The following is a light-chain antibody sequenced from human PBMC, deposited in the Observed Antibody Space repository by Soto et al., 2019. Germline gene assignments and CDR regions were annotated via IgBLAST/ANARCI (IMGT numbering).Light chain of an antibody. CDR1: QSISSW. V-gene: IGKV1-5*01. CDR3: QQYVTSPWA. CDR2: DAS. Sequence: LQMNQSPSTLSASVGDRVTITCRASQSISSWLAWYQQKPGKAPKLLIYDASSLESGVPSRFSGSGSGTDFTLTISRLEPEDFAVYYCQQYVTSPWAFGQGTKVDIK. J-gene: IGKJ1*01.